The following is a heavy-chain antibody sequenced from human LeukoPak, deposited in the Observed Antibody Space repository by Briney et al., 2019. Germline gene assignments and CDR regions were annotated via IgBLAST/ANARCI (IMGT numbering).Heavy chain of an antibody. Sequence: PVGCLRLSSAASVVTFSGYSMNAGRQAPGGGGGWGSSISSVGDDRHYADSVKGRVTISRDNAKNSLCLQINRLRAQRTSVYYCARDVGAVLGEVYDYWGQGTLVTVSS. CDR1: VVTFSGYS. CDR2: ISSVGDDR. V-gene: IGHV3-21*01. CDR3: ARDVGAVLGEVYDY. J-gene: IGHJ4*02. D-gene: IGHD3-16*01.